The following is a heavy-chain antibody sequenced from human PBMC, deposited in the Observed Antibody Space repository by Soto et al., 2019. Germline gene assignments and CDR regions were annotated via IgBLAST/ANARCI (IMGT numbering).Heavy chain of an antibody. Sequence: QVQLVESGGGVVQPGRSLRLSRAASGFTFSSYGMHWVRQAPGKGLEWVAVISYDGSNKYYADSVKGRFTISRDNSKNTLYLQMNSLRAEDTAVYYCAGLVVAATDAFDIWGQGTMVTVSS. J-gene: IGHJ3*02. CDR1: GFTFSSYG. D-gene: IGHD2-15*01. CDR3: AGLVVAATDAFDI. CDR2: ISYDGSNK. V-gene: IGHV3-30*03.